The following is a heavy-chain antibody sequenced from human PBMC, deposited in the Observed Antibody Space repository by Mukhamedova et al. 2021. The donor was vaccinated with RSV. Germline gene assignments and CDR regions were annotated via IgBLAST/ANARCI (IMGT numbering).Heavy chain of an antibody. CDR3: ARDPTLLWSGYYYYYGMDV. Sequence: KSRVTISVDTSKNQFSLKLSSVTAADTAVYYCARDPTLLWSGYYYYYGMDVWGQGTTVTVSS. V-gene: IGHV4-59*01. D-gene: IGHD3-3*01. J-gene: IGHJ6*02.